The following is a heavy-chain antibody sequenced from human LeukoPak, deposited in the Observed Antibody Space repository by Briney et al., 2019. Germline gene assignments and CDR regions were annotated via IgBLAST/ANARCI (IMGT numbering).Heavy chain of an antibody. Sequence: SETLSLTCIVSGGSISRSSYYWGWVRQPPGKGLEWIGEINHSGSTNYNPSLKSRVTISVDTSKNQFSLKLSSVTAADTAVYYCARSPLAGYSSRENDYWGQGTLVTVSS. CDR3: ARSPLAGYSSRENDY. V-gene: IGHV4-39*07. CDR1: GGSISRSSYY. J-gene: IGHJ4*02. D-gene: IGHD6-13*01. CDR2: INHSGST.